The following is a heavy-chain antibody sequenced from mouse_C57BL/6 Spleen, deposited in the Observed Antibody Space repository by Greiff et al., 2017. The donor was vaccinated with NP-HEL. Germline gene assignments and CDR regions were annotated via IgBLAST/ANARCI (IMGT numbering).Heavy chain of an antibody. CDR3: ARDPSLTGTDYYAMDY. CDR1: GFTFSGYA. V-gene: IGHV5-4*01. J-gene: IGHJ4*01. D-gene: IGHD4-1*01. Sequence: EVKVVESGGGLVKPGGSLKLSCAASGFTFSGYAMSWVRQTPEKRLEWVATISDGGSYTYYPDNVKGRFTIYRDNAKNNLYLQMSHLKSEDTAMYYCARDPSLTGTDYYAMDYWGQGTSVTVSS. CDR2: ISDGGSYT.